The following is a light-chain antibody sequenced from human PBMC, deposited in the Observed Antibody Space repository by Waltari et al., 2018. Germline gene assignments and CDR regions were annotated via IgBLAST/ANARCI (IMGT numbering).Light chain of an antibody. Sequence: DIQLTPSPSSLSASVGDRVSLTCRASQTVSTSLNWYQHKPGKAPKLLVYAASTLQSGVPSRFSGSGSGTDFTLTITNLQPEDFATYYCQQSYNSIRSFGPGTKV. V-gene: IGKV1-39*01. CDR1: QTVSTS. CDR3: QQSYNSIRS. CDR2: AAS. J-gene: IGKJ3*01.